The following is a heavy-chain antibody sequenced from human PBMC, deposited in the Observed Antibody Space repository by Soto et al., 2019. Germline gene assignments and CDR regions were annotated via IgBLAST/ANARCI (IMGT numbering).Heavy chain of an antibody. CDR3: ARDGERDLGLGLYFHFGMAV. V-gene: IGHV1-18*01. Sequence: QVRLVQSGAEVKKPGASVRVSCQASGYMFTTYGISWVRQAPGQGLEWMGWSSCYNNESNANNAQKFGGRVTMPTDTSTSTAYMELRSLSADDTAVYFGARDGERDLGLGLYFHFGMAVLGQGTPVTVSS. J-gene: IGHJ6*01. CDR2: SSCYNNESNA. D-gene: IGHD2-8*02. CDR1: GYMFTTYG.